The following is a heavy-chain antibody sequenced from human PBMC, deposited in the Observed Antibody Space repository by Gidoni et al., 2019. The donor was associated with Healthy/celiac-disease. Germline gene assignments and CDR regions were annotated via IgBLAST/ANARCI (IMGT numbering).Heavy chain of an antibody. CDR1: GFTFSKAW. CDR2: IKSKTDGGTT. J-gene: IGHJ4*02. Sequence: EVKLVESGGGWVRPGGSVRLSCAALGFTFSKAWMGWVRQAPGKGLEWVGRIKSKTDGGTTDYAAPVKGRFTISRDDSKNTLYLQMNSLKTEDTAVYYCTTPHPEYSSSSCKYWGQGTLVTVSS. V-gene: IGHV3-15*01. CDR3: TTPHPEYSSSSCKY. D-gene: IGHD6-6*01.